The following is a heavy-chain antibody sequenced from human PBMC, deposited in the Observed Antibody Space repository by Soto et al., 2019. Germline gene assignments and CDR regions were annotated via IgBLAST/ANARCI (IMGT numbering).Heavy chain of an antibody. CDR3: AASIADYFDY. J-gene: IGHJ4*02. CDR1: GFTFSSYS. D-gene: IGHD6-6*01. CDR2: ISSSSSYI. V-gene: IGHV3-21*01. Sequence: AGGSLRLSCAASGFTFSSYSMNWVRQAPGKGLEWVSSISSSSSYIYYADSVKGRFTISRDNAKNSLYLQMNSLRAEDTAVYYCAASIADYFDYWGQGTLVTVSS.